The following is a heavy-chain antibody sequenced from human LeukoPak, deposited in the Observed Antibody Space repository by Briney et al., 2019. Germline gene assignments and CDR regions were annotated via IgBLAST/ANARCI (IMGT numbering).Heavy chain of an antibody. J-gene: IGHJ6*03. D-gene: IGHD2-2*01. CDR3: ARGTRRGYCSSTSCYFGPNYYYYYMDV. V-gene: IGHV1-8*03. Sequence: ASVKVSCKASGYTFTGYYMHWVRQAPGQGLEWMGWINPNSGNTGYAQKFQGRVTITRNTSISTAYMELSSLRSEDTAVYYCARGTRRGYCSSTSCYFGPNYYYYYMDVWGKGTTVTVSS. CDR1: GYTFTGYY. CDR2: INPNSGNT.